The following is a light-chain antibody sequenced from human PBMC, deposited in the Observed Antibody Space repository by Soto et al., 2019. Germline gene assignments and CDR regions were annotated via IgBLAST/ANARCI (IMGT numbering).Light chain of an antibody. V-gene: IGLV2-14*01. CDR2: EVS. CDR3: CSYTSSSTLYV. Sequence: QSVLTQPASVSGSPGQSITISCTGTSSDVGGYSYVSWYQHHPGKAPKLMIYEVSNRPSGVSNRFSGSKSGNTASLAISGLQAEDEADYYCCSYTSSSTLYVLGTGTK. J-gene: IGLJ1*01. CDR1: SSDVGGYSY.